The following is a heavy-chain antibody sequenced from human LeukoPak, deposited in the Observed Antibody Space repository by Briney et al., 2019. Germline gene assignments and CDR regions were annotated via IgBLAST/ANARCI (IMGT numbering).Heavy chain of an antibody. CDR3: ARANNCSGGSCYSYYHYYYYMDV. CDR2: IYHSGST. CDR1: GYSISSGYY. Sequence: SETLSLTCTVSGYSISSGYYWGWIRQPPGKGLEWIGSIYHSGSTYYNPSLKSRVTISLDTSKNHFSLKLSSVTAADTAVYYCARANNCSGGSCYSYYHYYYYMDVWGKGITVTVSS. D-gene: IGHD2-15*01. V-gene: IGHV4-38-2*02. J-gene: IGHJ6*03.